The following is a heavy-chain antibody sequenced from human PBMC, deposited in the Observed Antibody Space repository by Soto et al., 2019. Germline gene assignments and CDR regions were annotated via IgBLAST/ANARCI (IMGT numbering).Heavy chain of an antibody. J-gene: IGHJ5*02. V-gene: IGHV3-30*18. Sequence: PGGSLRLSCAASGFTFSSYGMHWVRQAPGKGLEWVAVISYDGSNKYYADSVKGRFTISRDNSKNTLYLQMNSLRAEDTAVYYCANLGDYYDSSGSKKFDPWGQGTLVTVSS. CDR3: ANLGDYYDSSGSKKFDP. CDR1: GFTFSSYG. CDR2: ISYDGSNK. D-gene: IGHD3-22*01.